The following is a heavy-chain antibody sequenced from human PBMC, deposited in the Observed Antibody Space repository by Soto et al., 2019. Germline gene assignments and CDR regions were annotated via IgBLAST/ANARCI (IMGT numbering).Heavy chain of an antibody. V-gene: IGHV3-7*01. CDR2: IKQDGSEK. CDR1: GFTFSSHW. CDR3: AKYSGAMVPSDDAFDI. Sequence: GGSLRLSCAASGFTFSSHWMSWVRQAPGKGLEWVANIKQDGSEKYYVDSVKGRFTISRDNSKNTLYLQMNSLRAEDTAVYYCAKYSGAMVPSDDAFDIWGQGTMVTVSS. J-gene: IGHJ3*02. D-gene: IGHD5-18*01.